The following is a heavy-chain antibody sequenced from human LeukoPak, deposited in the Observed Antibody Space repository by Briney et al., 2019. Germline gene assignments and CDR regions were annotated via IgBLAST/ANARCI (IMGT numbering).Heavy chain of an antibody. Sequence: TSETLSLTCTVSGGSISSYYWSWIRQPPGKGLEWIGYIYYSGSTNYNPSLKSRVTISVDTSKNQFSPKLSSVTAADTAVYYCARAAYYYDRETYYYYMDVWGKGTTVTISS. CDR3: ARAAYYYDRETYYYYMDV. V-gene: IGHV4-59*01. CDR2: IYYSGST. D-gene: IGHD3-22*01. CDR1: GGSISSYY. J-gene: IGHJ6*03.